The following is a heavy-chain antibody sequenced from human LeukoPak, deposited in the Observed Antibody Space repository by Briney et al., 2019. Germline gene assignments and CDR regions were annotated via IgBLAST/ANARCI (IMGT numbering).Heavy chain of an antibody. J-gene: IGHJ3*02. Sequence: GGSLRLSCAASGFTFDDYAMHCVRQAPGKGLEWVSGISWNSGSIGYADSVKGRFTISRDNAKNSLYLQMNSLRAEDIALYYCAKSPYGDGAVVSFDIWGQGTMVTVSS. CDR3: AKSPYGDGAVVSFDI. D-gene: IGHD4-17*01. CDR2: ISWNSGSI. CDR1: GFTFDDYA. V-gene: IGHV3-9*03.